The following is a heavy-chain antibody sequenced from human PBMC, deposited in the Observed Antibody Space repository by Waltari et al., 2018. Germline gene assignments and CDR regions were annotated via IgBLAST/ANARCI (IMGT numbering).Heavy chain of an antibody. CDR2: INPNSGDT. J-gene: IGHJ4*02. Sequence: QVHLVQSGAEVKKPGASVKVSCKASGYTFTGYYMQWVRRAPGQGLEWMGRINPNSGDTNYAQKLQGRVTLTRDTSINTAYMELSSLKSDDTAVYYCARDLGSDYGNRDYWGQGTLVTVPS. CDR1: GYTFTGYY. D-gene: IGHD4-17*01. V-gene: IGHV1-2*06. CDR3: ARDLGSDYGNRDY.